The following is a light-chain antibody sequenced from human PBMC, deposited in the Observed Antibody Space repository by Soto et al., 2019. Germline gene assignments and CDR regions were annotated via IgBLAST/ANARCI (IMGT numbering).Light chain of an antibody. CDR1: QSISSW. CDR3: QQYNSYSWT. Sequence: DIQMTQSPSTLSASVGDRVTITCRASQSISSWLAWYQQKPGKAPKLLIYKASSLESGVPSRFSGSGSGTEFTLTISSLQPDDFAPYYSQQYNSYSWTFGQGTKVEIK. CDR2: KAS. J-gene: IGKJ1*01. V-gene: IGKV1-5*03.